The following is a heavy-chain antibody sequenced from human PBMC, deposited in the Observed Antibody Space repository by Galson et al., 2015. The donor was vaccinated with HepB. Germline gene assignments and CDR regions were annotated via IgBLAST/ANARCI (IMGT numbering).Heavy chain of an antibody. D-gene: IGHD4-17*01. J-gene: IGHJ3*02. Sequence: SLRLSCAASGFTFGDYAMSWVRQAPGKGLEWVGFIRSKAYGGTTEYAASVKGRFTISRDDSKSIAYLQMNSLKTEDTAVYYCTRDPDPDDYGEEDAFDIWGQGTMVTVSS. CDR1: GFTFGDYA. CDR3: TRDPDPDDYGEEDAFDI. V-gene: IGHV3-49*04. CDR2: IRSKAYGGTT.